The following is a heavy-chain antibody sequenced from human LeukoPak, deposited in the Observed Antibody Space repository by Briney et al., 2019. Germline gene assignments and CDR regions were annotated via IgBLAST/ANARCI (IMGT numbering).Heavy chain of an antibody. Sequence: ASVKVSCKASGYTFTSYDINWVRQATGQGLEWMGWMNPNSGNTGYAQKFQGRVTITRNTSISTAYMELSSLRSEDTAVYYCARKDGSGSYYNVYGVWGQGTMVTVSS. D-gene: IGHD3-10*01. CDR2: MNPNSGNT. CDR3: ARKDGSGSYYNVYGV. V-gene: IGHV1-8*03. J-gene: IGHJ3*01. CDR1: GYTFTSYD.